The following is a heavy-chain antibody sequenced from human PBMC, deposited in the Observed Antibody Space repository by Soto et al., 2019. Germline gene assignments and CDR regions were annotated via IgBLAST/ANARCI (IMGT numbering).Heavy chain of an antibody. J-gene: IGHJ4*02. V-gene: IGHV4-31*03. CDR3: ARGWGRWPHEKPGDY. CDR2: IYYRGST. D-gene: IGHD3-16*01. Sequence: QVQLQESGPGLMKPSQTLSLTCTVSGGSISSGGYYWSWIRQHPGKGLEWIGYIYYRGSTYYNPSLKSRVTISVDTSKNQFSLKLSSVTAADTAIYYCARGWGRWPHEKPGDYWGQGTLVTVS. CDR1: GGSISSGGYY.